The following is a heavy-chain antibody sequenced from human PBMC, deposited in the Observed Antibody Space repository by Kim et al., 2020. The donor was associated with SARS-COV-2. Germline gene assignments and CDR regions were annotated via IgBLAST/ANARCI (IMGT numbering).Heavy chain of an antibody. CDR2: INAGTGNT. J-gene: IGHJ5*02. V-gene: IGHV1-3*01. Sequence: VKVSCKASGYTFTNYAIHWVRQAPGQRLEWMGRINAGTGNTEYSQKFQGRVTITRDTSASTAYMELSSLTSEDTAVYYCARGSPWFDPWGQGTLVTVS. CDR1: GYTFTNYA. D-gene: IGHD6-6*01. CDR3: ARGSPWFDP.